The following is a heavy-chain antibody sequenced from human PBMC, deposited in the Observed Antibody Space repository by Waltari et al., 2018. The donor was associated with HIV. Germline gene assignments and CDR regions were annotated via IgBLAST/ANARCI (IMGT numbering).Heavy chain of an antibody. J-gene: IGHJ4*02. CDR1: GYNFASFD. CDR3: VTSRPGAVFGDF. D-gene: IGHD3-3*01. V-gene: IGHV1-8*01. CDR2: MSNNSGNA. Sequence: QAQLVQSGAEVRKPGASVKVSCKASGYNFASFDINWVRRATGQGLEWMGWMSNNSGNAGYGQRFKGRLTLTRDTSIDTAYMELNSLTPQDTADYYCVTSRPGAVFGDFWGQGTPVTVSS.